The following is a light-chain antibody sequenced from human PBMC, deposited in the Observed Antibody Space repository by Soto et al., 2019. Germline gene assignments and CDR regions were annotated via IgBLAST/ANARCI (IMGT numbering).Light chain of an antibody. J-gene: IGKJ2*01. CDR1: QSVSSN. CDR3: QQYNNWSRGT. V-gene: IGKV3-15*01. CDR2: GPS. Sequence: EIVMTQSPATLSVSPGERATHSCRASQSVSSNLAWYQQKPGQAPRLLIYGPSTRATGIPARFSGSGSGTEFTLTISSLQSEDFGVYYCQQYNNWSRGTFGQGTKLEIK.